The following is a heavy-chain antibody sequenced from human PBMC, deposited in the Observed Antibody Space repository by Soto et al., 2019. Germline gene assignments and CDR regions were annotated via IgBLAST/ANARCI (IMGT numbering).Heavy chain of an antibody. CDR2: VTASGYSA. D-gene: IGHD3-16*01. V-gene: IGHV3-23*01. CDR1: GLAFSNYA. CDR3: AKGDLLWDPFDF. J-gene: IGHJ4*02. Sequence: PGGSLRLSCAASGLAFSNYAMTWVRQAPGKGLEWVSIVTASGYSAYYGGAVKGRFTTSRDNSRSTLYLQMNGLRADDTAVYYCAKGDLLWDPFDFWGQGTMVTVYS.